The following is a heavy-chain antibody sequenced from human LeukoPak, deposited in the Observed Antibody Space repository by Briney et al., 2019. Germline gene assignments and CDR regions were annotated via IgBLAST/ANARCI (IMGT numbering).Heavy chain of an antibody. J-gene: IGHJ4*02. CDR3: SKGSDISCYTGLDY. V-gene: IGHV3-23*01. Sequence: RAGGSLRLSCAASGFTFTSYALTWVRQAPGKGLEWVSCITGSGDSTLYADSVKGRFTISRDNSKNTLSLQMNSLRAEDTALYYCSKGSDISCYTGLDYWGQGSLVTVSS. D-gene: IGHD2-2*02. CDR1: GFTFTSYA. CDR2: ITGSGDST.